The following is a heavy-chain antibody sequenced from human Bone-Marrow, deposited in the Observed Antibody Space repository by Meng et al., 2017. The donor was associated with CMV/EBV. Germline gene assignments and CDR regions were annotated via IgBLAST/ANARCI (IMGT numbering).Heavy chain of an antibody. J-gene: IGHJ4*02. CDR3: ASSTVDFWSGYFDD. CDR1: GGSFSGYY. D-gene: IGHD3-3*01. Sequence: GPLRLSCAVYGGSFSGYYWSWIRQPPGTGLEWIGEINHSGSTNYNPSLKIRVTISVVTSKTQFSLKLSSVTAADTAVYDCASSTVDFWSGYFDDWGQGTLVTVSS. V-gene: IGHV4-34*01. CDR2: INHSGST.